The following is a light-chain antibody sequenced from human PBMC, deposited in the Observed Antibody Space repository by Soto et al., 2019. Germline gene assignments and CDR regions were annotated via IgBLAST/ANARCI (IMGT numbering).Light chain of an antibody. J-gene: IGKJ4*01. CDR3: QQSYSNILS. V-gene: IGKV3-20*01. CDR2: GAS. CDR1: QNVRTNY. Sequence: EIVLTQSPGTLSLSPGERVTLSCRASQNVRTNYLAWYQQKPGQAPRLLIYGASTRASGIPERFSGSGSGTDFTLTISRLEPEDFAVYYCQQSYSNILSFGGGTRVEL.